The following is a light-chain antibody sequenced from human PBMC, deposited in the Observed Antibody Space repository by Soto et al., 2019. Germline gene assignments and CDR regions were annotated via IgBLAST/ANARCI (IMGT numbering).Light chain of an antibody. CDR1: QSVSSN. Sequence: DIVMTQSPAILSVSPGERATLSCRASQSVSSNLAWYQQKPGQAPRLLIYGASTRATGIPARFSGSGSGTEFTLTISSLQSEDFAVYYCQQYNNWPRTFGQGTKVEIK. J-gene: IGKJ1*01. CDR3: QQYNNWPRT. CDR2: GAS. V-gene: IGKV3-15*01.